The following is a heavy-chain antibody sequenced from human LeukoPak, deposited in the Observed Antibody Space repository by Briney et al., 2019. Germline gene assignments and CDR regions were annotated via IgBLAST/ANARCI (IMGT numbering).Heavy chain of an antibody. CDR3: ARGLMGARPFDY. Sequence: GGSLRLSCAASGFAVSSNYMSWVRQAPGMGLEWVSVLYIGGDSYYADSVQGRFTISRDNSKNTLYLQMDSLRAEDTAVYYCARGLMGARPFDYWGQGTLVTVSS. V-gene: IGHV3-53*01. J-gene: IGHJ4*02. D-gene: IGHD1-26*01. CDR2: LYIGGDS. CDR1: GFAVSSNY.